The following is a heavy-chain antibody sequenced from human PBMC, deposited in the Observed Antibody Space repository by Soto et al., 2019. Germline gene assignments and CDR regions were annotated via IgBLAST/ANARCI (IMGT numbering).Heavy chain of an antibody. V-gene: IGHV3-23*01. CDR1: GFTFSSYA. J-gene: IGHJ4*02. Sequence: EVQLLESGGGLVQPGGSLRLSCAASGFTFSSYAMSWXXXXXXXXXEWVSAISGSGGSTYYADSVKGRFTISRDNSKXXXXXXXXXXXXXXXXXXXXXXXXXXXXXXFDYWGQGTLVTVSS. CDR3: XXXXXXXXXXFDY. CDR2: ISGSGGST.